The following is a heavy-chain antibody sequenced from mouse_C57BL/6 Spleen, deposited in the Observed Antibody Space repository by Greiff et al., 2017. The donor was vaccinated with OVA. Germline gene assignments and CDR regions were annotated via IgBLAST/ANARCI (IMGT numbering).Heavy chain of an antibody. CDR3: ARWGVYYSNYVDY. D-gene: IGHD2-5*01. Sequence: QVQLQQPGAELVKPGASVQMSCKASGYTFTSYWITWVKQRPGQGLEWIGDIYPGSGSTNYNEKFKSKATLTVVTSSSTAYMQLSSLTSEDSAVYYCARWGVYYSNYVDYWGQGTTLTVSS. J-gene: IGHJ2*01. CDR2: IYPGSGST. V-gene: IGHV1-55*01. CDR1: GYTFTSYW.